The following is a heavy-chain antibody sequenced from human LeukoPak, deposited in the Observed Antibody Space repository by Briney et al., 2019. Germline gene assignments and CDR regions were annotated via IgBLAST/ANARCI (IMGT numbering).Heavy chain of an antibody. CDR2: ISSSSSYI. Sequence: GGSLRLSCAASGFTFSSYSMNWVRQAPGKGLEWVSSISSSSSYIYYADSVKGRFTISRDNAKNSLYLQMNSLRAEDTAVYYCARGDDSGYYDYFDYWGQGALVTVSS. CDR3: ARGDDSGYYDYFDY. D-gene: IGHD3-22*01. V-gene: IGHV3-21*01. J-gene: IGHJ4*02. CDR1: GFTFSSYS.